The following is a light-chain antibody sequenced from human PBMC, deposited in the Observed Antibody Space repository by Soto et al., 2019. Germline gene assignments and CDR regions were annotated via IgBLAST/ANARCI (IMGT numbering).Light chain of an antibody. CDR3: QKSSSIPYT. CDR1: QTISTY. Sequence: DIQMTQSPSSLSASVGDRVTITCRASQTISTYLTWYQQIQGKAPKLLIYGASKLQNGATSRFSGSRSGTDFTLTISSMQPEDFATYYCQKSSSIPYTFGQGTKLEIK. J-gene: IGKJ2*01. V-gene: IGKV1-39*01. CDR2: GAS.